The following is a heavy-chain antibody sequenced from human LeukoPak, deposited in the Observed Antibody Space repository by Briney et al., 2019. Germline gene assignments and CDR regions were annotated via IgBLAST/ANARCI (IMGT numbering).Heavy chain of an antibody. CDR2: IYNDGST. Sequence: PGGSLRLSCAGSGFAVSNNYMSWVRRAPGKGLEWVSVIYNDGSTYYADSVKGRFTISRDNSKNTLYLQMNSLRPEDTAVYYCAKDESPGHGSYGIYYYYMDVWGKGTTVTVSS. D-gene: IGHD3-10*01. V-gene: IGHV3-53*01. CDR1: GFAVSNNY. CDR3: AKDESPGHGSYGIYYYYMDV. J-gene: IGHJ6*03.